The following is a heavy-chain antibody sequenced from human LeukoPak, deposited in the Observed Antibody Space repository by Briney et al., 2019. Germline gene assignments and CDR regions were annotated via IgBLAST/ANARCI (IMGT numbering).Heavy chain of an antibody. Sequence: ASVKVSCKASGGTFSSYAISWVRQAPGQGLEWMGGIIPIFGTANYAQKFQGRVTITADESTSTAYMELSSLRSEDTAVYYCARALEELTTGGYYFDYWGQGTLVTVSS. CDR1: GGTFSSYA. D-gene: IGHD1-1*01. V-gene: IGHV1-69*13. J-gene: IGHJ4*02. CDR2: IIPIFGTA. CDR3: ARALEELTTGGYYFDY.